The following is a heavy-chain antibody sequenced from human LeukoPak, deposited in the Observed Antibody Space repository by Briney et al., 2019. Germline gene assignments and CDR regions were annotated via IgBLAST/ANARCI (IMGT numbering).Heavy chain of an antibody. D-gene: IGHD4-17*01. V-gene: IGHV1-46*01. J-gene: IGHJ6*02. CDR3: ARERWGTTVVTQTNYYYYSGMDA. CDR2: INPSGGST. Sequence: ASVTVSCTASGYTFTSYYMHWVRQAPGQGLEWMGLINPSGGSTNYAQKFQGRVTMTRDTSTSTVYMELSSRRSEDTAVYYCARERWGTTVVTQTNYYYYSGMDAWGQGTTVTVSS. CDR1: GYTFTSYY.